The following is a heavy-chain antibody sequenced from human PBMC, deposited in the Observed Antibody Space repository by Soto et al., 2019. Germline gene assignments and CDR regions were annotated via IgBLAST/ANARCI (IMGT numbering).Heavy chain of an antibody. Sequence: SETLSLTCAVYGGSISGYYWSWIRQPPGKGLEWIGEINHSGSTNYNPSLKSRVTIPVDTSKNQFSLKLSSVTAADTAVYYCARRLLYYYDSSGSSPHFDYWGQGTLVTVSS. V-gene: IGHV4-34*01. CDR2: INHSGST. CDR1: GGSISGYY. CDR3: ARRLLYYYDSSGSSPHFDY. D-gene: IGHD3-22*01. J-gene: IGHJ4*02.